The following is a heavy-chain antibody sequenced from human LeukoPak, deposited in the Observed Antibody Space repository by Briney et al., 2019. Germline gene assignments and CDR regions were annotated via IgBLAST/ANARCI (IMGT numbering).Heavy chain of an antibody. CDR2: ISGYDGNT. D-gene: IGHD1-14*01. CDR1: GYTFTRHG. Sequence: ASVTVSCKASGYTFTRHGIPWLRQAPGQGLEWMGWISGYDGNTNYAQKFQGRVSMATDTSTSTVFMELRSLTSDDTAVYYFGRYPVQSVGRKVYFDVWGQGTPVTVSS. CDR3: GRYPVQSVGRKVYFDV. V-gene: IGHV1-18*01. J-gene: IGHJ4*02.